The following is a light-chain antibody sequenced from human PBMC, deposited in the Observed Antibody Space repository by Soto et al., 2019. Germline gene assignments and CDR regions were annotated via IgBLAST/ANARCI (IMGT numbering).Light chain of an antibody. CDR1: SSDVGGYNY. CDR3: CSYAGSYTRV. V-gene: IGLV2-11*01. CDR2: DVG. Sequence: QSALTQPRSVSGSPGQSVTISCTGTSSDVGGYNYVSWYQQHPGKAPKLMIYDVGKRPSGVPDRFSGSKSDNTASLTISGLQAEYEADYSCCSYAGSYTRVFGTGTTVTVL. J-gene: IGLJ1*01.